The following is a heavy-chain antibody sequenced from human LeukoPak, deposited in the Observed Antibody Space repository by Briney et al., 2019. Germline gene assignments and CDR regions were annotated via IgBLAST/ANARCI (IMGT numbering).Heavy chain of an antibody. Sequence: GESLKISCKASGYSFTSYWISWVRQMPGKGLEWMGRIDPSDSYTNYSPSFQGHVTISADKSISTAYLQWSSLKASDTAMYYCARGMGYSSSWYDYWGQGTLVTVSS. D-gene: IGHD6-13*01. CDR2: IDPSDSYT. CDR1: GYSFTSYW. J-gene: IGHJ4*02. V-gene: IGHV5-10-1*01. CDR3: ARGMGYSSSWYDY.